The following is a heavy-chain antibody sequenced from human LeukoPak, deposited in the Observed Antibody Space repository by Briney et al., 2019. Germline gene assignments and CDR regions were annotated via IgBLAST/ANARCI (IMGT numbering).Heavy chain of an antibody. V-gene: IGHV3-74*01. Sequence: PGGSLRLSCAASGYTFSRYWMHWVRQGPGKGLVWVSRINEDGSSTSYAESVRGRFTISRDSAKNTLYLQMNNLRAEDAAVYYCTTDTFGARDSWGQGTLVTVSS. CDR2: INEDGSST. D-gene: IGHD3-10*01. CDR1: GYTFSRYW. J-gene: IGHJ4*02. CDR3: TTDTFGARDS.